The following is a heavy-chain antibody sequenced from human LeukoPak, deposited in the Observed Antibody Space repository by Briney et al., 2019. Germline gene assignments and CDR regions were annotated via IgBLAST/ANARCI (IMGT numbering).Heavy chain of an antibody. CDR1: GFTFSDYY. CDR3: ARVSTYYYDSSGYPDAFHI. Sequence: GGSLRLSCAASGFTFSDYYMSWIRQAPGKGLEWVSYISSSGNTIYYADSVKGRFTISRDNAKNSLYLQMNSLRGEDTAVYYCARVSTYYYDSSGYPDAFHIWGQGTMVTVSS. J-gene: IGHJ3*02. CDR2: ISSSGNTI. D-gene: IGHD3-22*01. V-gene: IGHV3-11*04.